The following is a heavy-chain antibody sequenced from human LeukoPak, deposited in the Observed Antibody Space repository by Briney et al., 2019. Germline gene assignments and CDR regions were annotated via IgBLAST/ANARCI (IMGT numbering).Heavy chain of an antibody. CDR1: GGFISTFY. CDR3: ARHPFSDGFDF. CDR2: IFQTGHS. J-gene: IGHJ3*01. Sequence: SETLSLTCTVSGGFISTFYWSWLRQPPGKGLEWIGYIFQTGHSNYNPSLKGRVTISVDTSKNQLSLKLYSVTVADTAIYYCARHPFSDGFDFWGQGTMVTVSS. V-gene: IGHV4-59*08.